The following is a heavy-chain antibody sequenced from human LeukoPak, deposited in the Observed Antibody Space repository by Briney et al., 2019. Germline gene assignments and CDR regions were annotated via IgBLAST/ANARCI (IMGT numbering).Heavy chain of an antibody. V-gene: IGHV4-38-2*02. CDR2: IYHSGST. CDR3: ARVTPSYDSSGYYHYYFDY. J-gene: IGHJ4*02. D-gene: IGHD3-22*01. Sequence: SETLSLTCSVSDYSISSGYYWGWIRQPPGKGLEWIGSIYHSGSTYYNPSLKSRVTISVDTSKNHFSLKLTSVTAADTAVYYCARVTPSYDSSGYYHYYFDYWGQGTLVTVSS. CDR1: DYSISSGYY.